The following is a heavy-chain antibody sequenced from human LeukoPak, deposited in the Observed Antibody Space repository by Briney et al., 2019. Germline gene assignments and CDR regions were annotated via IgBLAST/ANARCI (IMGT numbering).Heavy chain of an antibody. CDR3: ARSFGRSHYWDEPFEI. D-gene: IGHD1-26*01. CDR1: GGSFSGYY. Sequence: SETLSLTCAVYGGSFSGYYWSWIRQPPGKGLEWIGEINHSGSTNYNPSLKSRVTISVDTSKNQFSLNLSSVTAADTAIYYCARSFGRSHYWDEPFEIWGQGTMVTVSS. J-gene: IGHJ3*02. CDR2: INHSGST. V-gene: IGHV4-34*01.